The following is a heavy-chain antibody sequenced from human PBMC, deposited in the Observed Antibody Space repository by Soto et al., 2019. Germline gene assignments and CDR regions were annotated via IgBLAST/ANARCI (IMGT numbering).Heavy chain of an antibody. CDR2: MSSRSDYI. V-gene: IGHV3-21*01. CDR3: ARRYYYDSENRDAFDI. D-gene: IGHD3-22*01. J-gene: IGHJ3*02. CDR1: GFTFSTYS. Sequence: EVQLVESGGGLVKPGGSLRLSCAASGFTFSTYSMNWVRQAPGKGLEWVSSMSSRSDYIFYADSVKGRFTISRDNAKNSLYLQMNSLRAEATAVYYCARRYYYDSENRDAFDIWGQGTLVTVSS.